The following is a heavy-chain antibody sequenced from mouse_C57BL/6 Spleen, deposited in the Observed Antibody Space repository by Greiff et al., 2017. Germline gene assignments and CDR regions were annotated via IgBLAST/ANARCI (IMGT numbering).Heavy chain of an antibody. CDR1: GFTFSDYY. J-gene: IGHJ3*01. CDR2: INYDGSST. Sequence: EVKLVESEGGLVQPGSSMKLSCTASGFTFSDYYMAWVRQVPEKGLEWVANINYDGSSTYYLDSLKSRFIISRDNAKNILYLQMSSLKSEDTATDYCARGPDSSGYAWFAYWGQGTLVTVSA. D-gene: IGHD3-2*02. CDR3: ARGPDSSGYAWFAY. V-gene: IGHV5-16*01.